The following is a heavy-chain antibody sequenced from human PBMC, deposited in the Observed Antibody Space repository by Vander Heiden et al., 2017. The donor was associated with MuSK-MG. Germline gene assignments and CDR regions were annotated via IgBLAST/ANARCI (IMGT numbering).Heavy chain of an antibody. CDR1: GFTFSSYG. V-gene: IGHV3-30*18. Sequence: QVQLVESGGGVVQPGRSLRLSCAASGFTFSSYGMHWVRQAPGKGLEWVAVISYDGSNKYYADFVKGRFTISRDNSKNTLYLQMNSLRAEDTAVYYCAKDLADSNYVLDYWGQGTLVTVSS. D-gene: IGHD4-4*01. CDR2: ISYDGSNK. J-gene: IGHJ4*02. CDR3: AKDLADSNYVLDY.